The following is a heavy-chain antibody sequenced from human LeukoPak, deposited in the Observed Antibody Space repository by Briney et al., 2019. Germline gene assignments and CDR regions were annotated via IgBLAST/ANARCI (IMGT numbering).Heavy chain of an antibody. D-gene: IGHD6-13*01. V-gene: IGHV1-18*01. Sequence: ASVKVSCKASGYTFTSYGISWVRQAPGQGLEWIGWISAYNGNTNYAQKLQGRVTMTTDTSTSTAYMELRSLRSDDTAVYYCARGRAAAGPEWFDYWGQGTLVTVSS. CDR1: GYTFTSYG. CDR2: ISAYNGNT. J-gene: IGHJ4*02. CDR3: ARGRAAAGPEWFDY.